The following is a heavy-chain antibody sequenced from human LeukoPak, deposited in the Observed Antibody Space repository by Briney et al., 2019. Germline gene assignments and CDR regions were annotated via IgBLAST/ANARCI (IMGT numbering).Heavy chain of an antibody. Sequence: GGSLRLSCAASGFTFSNYGMHWVRQTPGKGLEWVAVISYHGSNQYYIDSVKGRFTISRDNSKNTLYLQMNSLRAEDTAVYYCTTDGSNWQTSAVYLPGDYWGQGTLVSVSS. CDR1: GFTFSNYG. J-gene: IGHJ4*02. V-gene: IGHV3-30*03. CDR3: TTDGSNWQTSAVYLPGDY. CDR2: ISYHGSNQ. D-gene: IGHD6-13*01.